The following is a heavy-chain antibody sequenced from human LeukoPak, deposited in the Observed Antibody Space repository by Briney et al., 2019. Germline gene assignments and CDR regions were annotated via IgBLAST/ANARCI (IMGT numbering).Heavy chain of an antibody. CDR1: GFTFSIYA. D-gene: IGHD3-3*01. Sequence: GGSLRLSCAASGFTFSIYAMSWVRQAPGKGLEWVSSISGIGGRTYYADSVKGRFTISRDNSNNTLYLHLRSLRAEDTAVYYCGQNHDFWSGTSYYFDHWGQGPLVTVSS. CDR3: GQNHDFWSGTSYYFDH. CDR2: ISGIGGRT. V-gene: IGHV3-23*01. J-gene: IGHJ4*02.